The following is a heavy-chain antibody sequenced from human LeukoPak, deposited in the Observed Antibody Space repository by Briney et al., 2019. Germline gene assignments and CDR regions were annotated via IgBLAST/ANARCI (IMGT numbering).Heavy chain of an antibody. D-gene: IGHD6-13*01. CDR1: GFTFSSYG. CDR2: VSYDGSDK. V-gene: IGHV3-30*03. Sequence: PGRSLRLSCEASGFTFSSYGIHWVRQAPDKGLEWVAVVSYDGSDKYYADSVKGRFTISRDNSKNKLYPQMNSLRPEDTAVYFCARDPSYRYTSSLSSYYTLDVWGQGTTVTVSS. J-gene: IGHJ6*02. CDR3: ARDPSYRYTSSLSSYYTLDV.